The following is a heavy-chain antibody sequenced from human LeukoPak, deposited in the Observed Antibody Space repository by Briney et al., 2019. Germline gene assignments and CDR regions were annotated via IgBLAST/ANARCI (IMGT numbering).Heavy chain of an antibody. Sequence: GRSLRLSCTGFGFTFGDHAMAWVRQAPGKGLEWVGRTQNKANSYTMDYAASVRGRFTISRDDSKNSLSLQMNSLKTEDTAVYYCVRRNYVAFDIWGQGTMVIVSS. V-gene: IGHV3-72*01. CDR3: VRRNYVAFDI. CDR2: TQNKANSYTM. D-gene: IGHD1-7*01. CDR1: GFTFGDHA. J-gene: IGHJ3*02.